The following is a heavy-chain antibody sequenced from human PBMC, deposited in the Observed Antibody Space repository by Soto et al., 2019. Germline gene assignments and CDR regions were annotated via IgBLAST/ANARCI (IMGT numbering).Heavy chain of an antibody. CDR2: ISAYNGNT. CDR1: GYTFTSYG. J-gene: IGHJ4*02. V-gene: IGHV1-18*01. Sequence: GASVKVSCKASGYTFTSYGISWVRQAPGQGLEWMGWISAYNGNTNYAQKLQGRVTMTTDTSTSTAYMELRSLRSDDTAVYYCATTHNLAAAGSFDYWGQGTLVTVSS. D-gene: IGHD6-13*01. CDR3: ATTHNLAAAGSFDY.